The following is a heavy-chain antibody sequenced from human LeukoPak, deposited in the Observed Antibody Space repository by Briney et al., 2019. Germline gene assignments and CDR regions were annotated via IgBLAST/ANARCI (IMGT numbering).Heavy chain of an antibody. CDR2: ITTSGNSI. CDR3: ARGGSVSYYFDY. D-gene: IGHD1-26*01. Sequence: PGGSLRLSCAASGFTLSTYEMNWVRQAPGKGLEWVSYITTSGNSIYYADSVKGRFTISRDNTKNSLYLQMNSLRAEDTAVYYCARGGSVSYYFDYWGQGTLVTVSS. J-gene: IGHJ4*02. CDR1: GFTLSTYE. V-gene: IGHV3-48*03.